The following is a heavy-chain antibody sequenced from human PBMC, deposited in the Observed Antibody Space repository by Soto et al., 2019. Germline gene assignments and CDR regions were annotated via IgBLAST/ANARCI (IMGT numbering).Heavy chain of an antibody. J-gene: IGHJ5*02. Sequence: QVHLEESGPGLVKPSQTLSLTCTVSGDYISSGDYYWTWIRQSPGKGLEWLAYVYKSGTTYYNPSLTKSLFISIDMSTNRFSLQVTSVTAADSAFYYCAWSLSASSGWFDPWGQVTLVTVSS. CDR2: VYKSGTT. CDR3: AWSLSASSGWFDP. V-gene: IGHV4-30-4*01. CDR1: GDYISSGDYY. D-gene: IGHD6-6*01.